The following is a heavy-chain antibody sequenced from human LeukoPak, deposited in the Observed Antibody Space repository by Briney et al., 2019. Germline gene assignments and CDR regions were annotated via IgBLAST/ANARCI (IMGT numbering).Heavy chain of an antibody. V-gene: IGHV3-30*04. J-gene: IGHJ4*02. CDR3: ARGSNYCSSISCHMND. Sequence: GGSLRLSCAASGFTFSSYAMHWVRQAPGKGLEWVAVISYDGSNKYYADSVKGRFTISRDNSKNTLYLQMNSLRAEDTAVYYCARGSNYCSSISCHMNDWGQGTLVTVSS. CDR1: GFTFSSYA. CDR2: ISYDGSNK. D-gene: IGHD2-2*02.